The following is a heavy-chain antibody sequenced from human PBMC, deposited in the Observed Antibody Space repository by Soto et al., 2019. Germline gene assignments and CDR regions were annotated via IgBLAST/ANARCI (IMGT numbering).Heavy chain of an antibody. CDR2: IKSKTDGGTT. V-gene: IGHV3-15*07. CDR1: GFTFSNAW. D-gene: IGHD2-2*01. CDR3: TTRFIVVVPAVIETSGYFAY. J-gene: IGHJ4*02. Sequence: ELQLVESGGGLVKPGGSLRLSCAASGFTFSNAWMNWVRQAPGKGLEWVGRIKSKTDGGTTDYAAPVKGRFTISRDDSKNTLYLQMNSLKTEDTAVYYCTTRFIVVVPAVIETSGYFAYWGQGTLVTVSS.